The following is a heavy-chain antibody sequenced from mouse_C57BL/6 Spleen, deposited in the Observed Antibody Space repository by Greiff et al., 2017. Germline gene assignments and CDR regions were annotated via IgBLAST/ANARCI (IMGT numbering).Heavy chain of an antibody. V-gene: IGHV1-82*01. D-gene: IGHD1-1*01. CDR2: IYPGDGDT. CDR3: ARFTTVVARRRYFDV. Sequence: QVQLQQSGPELVKPGASVKISCKASGYAFSSSWMNWVKQRPGKGLEWIGRIYPGDGDTNYNGKFKGKATLTADKSSSTAYMQLSSLTSEDSAVYFCARFTTVVARRRYFDVWGTGTTVTVSS. J-gene: IGHJ1*03. CDR1: GYAFSSSW.